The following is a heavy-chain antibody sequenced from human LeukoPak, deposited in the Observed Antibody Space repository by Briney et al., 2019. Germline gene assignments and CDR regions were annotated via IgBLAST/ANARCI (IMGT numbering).Heavy chain of an antibody. CDR1: GGSIGSSSYY. CDR2: IYYSGST. J-gene: IGHJ4*02. V-gene: IGHV4-39*01. D-gene: IGHD3-22*01. CDR3: ARHNIPSGYYYEHYFDY. Sequence: PSETLSLTCTVSGGSIGSSSYYWGWIRQPPGKGLEWIGSIYYSGSTYYNPSLKSRVTISVDTSKNQFSLKLSSVTAADTAVYYCARHNIPSGYYYEHYFDYWGQGTLVTVSS.